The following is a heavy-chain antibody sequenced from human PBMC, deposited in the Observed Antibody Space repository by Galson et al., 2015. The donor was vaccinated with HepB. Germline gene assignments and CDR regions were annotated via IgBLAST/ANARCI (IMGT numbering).Heavy chain of an antibody. CDR3: ARDQVESGYVLFGD. D-gene: IGHD5-12*01. CDR1: GFTFSSYA. J-gene: IGHJ4*02. CDR2: ISSNGGST. V-gene: IGHV3-64*01. Sequence: SLRLSCAATGFTFSSYAMHWVRQAPGKGLEYVSAISSNGGSTYYANSVKGRFTISRDNSKNTLYLQMGSLRAEDMAVYYCARDQVESGYVLFGDWGQGTLVTVSS.